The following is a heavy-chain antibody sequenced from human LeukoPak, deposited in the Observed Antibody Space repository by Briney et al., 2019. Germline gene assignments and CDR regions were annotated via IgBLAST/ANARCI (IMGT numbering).Heavy chain of an antibody. CDR3: ARGRGDYVWGSYRYAPNFDY. J-gene: IGHJ4*02. CDR1: GGSVSSGGYY. V-gene: IGHV4-61*08. CDR2: IYYSGST. Sequence: SETLSLTCTVSGGSVSSGGYYWSWIRQPPGKGLEWIGYIYYSGSTNYNPSLKSRVTISVDTSKNQFSLKLSSVTAADTAVYYCARGRGDYVWGSYRYAPNFDYWGQGTLVTVSS. D-gene: IGHD3-16*02.